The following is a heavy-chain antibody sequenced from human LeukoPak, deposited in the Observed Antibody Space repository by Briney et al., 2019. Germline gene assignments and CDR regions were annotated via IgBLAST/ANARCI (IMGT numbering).Heavy chain of an antibody. CDR2: I. V-gene: IGHV3-66*01. Sequence: GGSLRLSCAASGFTFSSYSMNWVRQAPGKGLEWVSSIYYADSVKGRFTISRDNSKNTLYLQMNSLRAEDTAVYYCARDLSGWTYYFDYWGQGTLVTVSS. D-gene: IGHD6-19*01. CDR3: ARDLSGWTYYFDY. CDR1: GFTFSSYS. J-gene: IGHJ4*02.